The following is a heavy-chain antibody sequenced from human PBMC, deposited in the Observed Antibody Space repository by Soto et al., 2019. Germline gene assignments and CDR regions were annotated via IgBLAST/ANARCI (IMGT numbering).Heavy chain of an antibody. D-gene: IGHD3-10*01. J-gene: IGHJ6*02. CDR1: GFTFGSYS. V-gene: IGHV3-21*01. CDR2: ISSSSSYI. CDR3: AREFRDTYYGSGEPPNYYYYYGMDV. Sequence: GGSLRLSCAASGFTFGSYSMNWVRQAPGKGLEWVSSISSSSSYIYYADSVKGRFTISRDNAKNSLYLQMNSLTAEDTAVYYCAREFRDTYYGSGEPPNYYYYYGMDVWGQGTTVTVSS.